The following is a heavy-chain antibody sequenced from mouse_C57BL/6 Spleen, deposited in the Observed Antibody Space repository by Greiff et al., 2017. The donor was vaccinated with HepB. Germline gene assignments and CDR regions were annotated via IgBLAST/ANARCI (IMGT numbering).Heavy chain of an antibody. CDR1: GYTFTSYW. V-gene: IGHV1-52*01. Sequence: QVQLKQPGAELVRPGSSVKLSCKASGYTFTSYWMHWVKQRPIQGLEWIGNIDPSDSETHYNQKFKDKATLTVDKSSSTAYMQLSSLTSEDSAVYYCARRGDSSGSRGFAYWGQGTLVTVSA. J-gene: IGHJ3*01. D-gene: IGHD3-2*02. CDR3: ARRGDSSGSRGFAY. CDR2: IDPSDSET.